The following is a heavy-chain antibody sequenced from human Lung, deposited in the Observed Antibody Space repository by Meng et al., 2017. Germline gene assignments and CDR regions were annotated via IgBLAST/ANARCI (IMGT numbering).Heavy chain of an antibody. CDR2: IDPKSGDT. CDR3: ARDPATRHRYDPPLGGVD. D-gene: IGHD1-14*01. V-gene: IGHV1-2*06. CDR1: GYNFPGYW. J-gene: IGHJ4*02. Sequence: QGQPVHAGAEVKRPGASVKVSCKPSGYNFPGYWLHWVRRAPGQGLEWMGRIDPKSGDTHYAQRFQGRVTMTGDTSISTAYMELRSLRSDDTAVYYCARDPATRHRYDPPLGGVDWGQGTLVTVSS.